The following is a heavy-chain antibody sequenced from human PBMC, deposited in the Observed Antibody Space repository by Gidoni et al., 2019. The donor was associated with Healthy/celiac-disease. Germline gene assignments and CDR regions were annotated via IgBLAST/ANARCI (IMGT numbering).Heavy chain of an antibody. CDR1: GGSISSSSYY. CDR2: IYYSGST. V-gene: IGHV4-39*01. J-gene: IGHJ4*02. Sequence: QLQLQESGPGLVKPSENLSLTCTVSGGSISSSSYYWGWIRQPPGKGLEWIGSIYYSGSTYYNPSLKSRVTISVDTSKNQFSLKLSSVTAADTAVYYCARPYYGSGSGYYFDYWGQGTLVTVSS. D-gene: IGHD3-10*01. CDR3: ARPYYGSGSGYYFDY.